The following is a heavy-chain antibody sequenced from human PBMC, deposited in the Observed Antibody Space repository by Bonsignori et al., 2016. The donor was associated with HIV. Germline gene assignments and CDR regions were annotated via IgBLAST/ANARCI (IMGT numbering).Heavy chain of an antibody. CDR2: ISSSSSYI. D-gene: IGHD3-3*01. Sequence: WIRQPPGKGLEWVSSISSSSSYIYYADSVKGRFTISRDNAKNSLYLQMNSLRAEDTAVYYCAREPYYDFWSGYQNVNWFDPWGQGTLVTVSS. J-gene: IGHJ5*02. CDR3: AREPYYDFWSGYQNVNWFDP. V-gene: IGHV3-21*01.